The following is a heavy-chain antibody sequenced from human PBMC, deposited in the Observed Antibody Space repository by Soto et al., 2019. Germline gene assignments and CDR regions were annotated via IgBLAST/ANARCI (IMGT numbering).Heavy chain of an antibody. J-gene: IGHJ4*02. D-gene: IGHD3-3*02. CDR2: IYYSGST. V-gene: IGHV4-59*01. Sequence: PSETLSLTCTVSGGSISSYYWSWIRQPPGKGLEWIGYIYYSGSTNYNPSLKSRVTISVDTSKNQFSLKLSSVTAAATAVYYCARLYSFFLYLGYWRQVTLFTVSS. CDR1: GGSISSYY. CDR3: ARLYSFFLYLGY.